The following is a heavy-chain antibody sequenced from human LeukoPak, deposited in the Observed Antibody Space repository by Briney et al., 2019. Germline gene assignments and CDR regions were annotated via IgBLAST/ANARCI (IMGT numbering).Heavy chain of an antibody. CDR3: AKDSSYGYSGTIPGEYYFDY. Sequence: QTGGSLRLSCAASGFTLSNYPMNWVRQAPGKGLEWVSYIGGSSEFILYADSVKGRFTISRDKAENSLYLQMNSLRAEDTAVYYCAKDSSYGYSGTIPGEYYFDYWGQGTLVTVSS. CDR2: IGGSSEFI. J-gene: IGHJ4*02. CDR1: GFTLSNYP. D-gene: IGHD1-26*01. V-gene: IGHV3-48*01.